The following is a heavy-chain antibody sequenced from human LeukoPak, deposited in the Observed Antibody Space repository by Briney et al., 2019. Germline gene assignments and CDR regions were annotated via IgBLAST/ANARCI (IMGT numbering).Heavy chain of an antibody. D-gene: IGHD2-15*01. CDR2: IYYSGGT. V-gene: IGHV4-59*08. CDR3: ARQTHYTPAFDY. Sequence: QPSETLSLICTVSGGSISSNYWSWIRQPPGKGLEWIGYIYYSGGTNYNPSLKSRVAISRNTSKNQFSLKLTSVTAADTAVYYCARQTHYTPAFDYWGQGTLVTVSS. J-gene: IGHJ4*02. CDR1: GGSISSNY.